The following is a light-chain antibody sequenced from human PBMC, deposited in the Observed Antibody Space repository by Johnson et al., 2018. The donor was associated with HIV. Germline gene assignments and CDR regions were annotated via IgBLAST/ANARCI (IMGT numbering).Light chain of an antibody. CDR1: SSNIGNNY. J-gene: IGLJ1*01. CDR2: ENN. CDR3: GTWDSSLSPGGV. Sequence: QSMLTQPPSVSAAPGQKVTISCSGSSSNIGNNYVSWYQQLPGRAPKLLIYENNKRPSGIPDRFSGSKSGTSATLGITGLQTGDEADYYCGTWDSSLSPGGVFGTGTKVSV. V-gene: IGLV1-51*02.